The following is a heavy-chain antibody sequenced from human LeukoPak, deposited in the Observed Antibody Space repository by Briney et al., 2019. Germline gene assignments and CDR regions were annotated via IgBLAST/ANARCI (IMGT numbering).Heavy chain of an antibody. CDR3: AKDRQQLVPDY. Sequence: PGGSLRLSCAASGFTFSSYWMHWVRQAPGKGLVWVSRINSDGSSTSYADSVKGRFTISRDNAKNTLYLQMNSLRAEDTAVYYCAKDRQQLVPDYWGQGTLVTVSS. V-gene: IGHV3-74*01. J-gene: IGHJ4*02. D-gene: IGHD6-13*01. CDR2: INSDGSST. CDR1: GFTFSSYW.